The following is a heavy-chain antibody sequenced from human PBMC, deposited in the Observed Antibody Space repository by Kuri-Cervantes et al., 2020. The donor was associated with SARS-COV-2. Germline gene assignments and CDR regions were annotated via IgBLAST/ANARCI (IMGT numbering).Heavy chain of an antibody. V-gene: IGHV4-59*11. Sequence: SETLSLTGTFSGGSISSHYWSWIRQPPGKGLEWIGYIYYSGITNYNPSLKSRVTILVDTSKNQFSLKLSSVTAADTAVYYCARVEADIVVVPAAIEPGYYYYYKVVWGKGTTVTVSS. CDR2: IYYSGIT. CDR1: GGSISSHY. D-gene: IGHD2-2*02. CDR3: ARVEADIVVVPAAIEPGYYYYYKVV. J-gene: IGHJ6*03.